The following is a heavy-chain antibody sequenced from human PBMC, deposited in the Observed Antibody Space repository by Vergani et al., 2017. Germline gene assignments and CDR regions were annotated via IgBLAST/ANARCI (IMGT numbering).Heavy chain of an antibody. CDR1: FASIRNLS. CDR3: ASDTHSGQRADR. D-gene: IGHD6-19*01. Sequence: QVQLQESGPGLVKSSETLSLTCSVSFASIRNLSCNLIRQPPGKGLEWIGSIHYSENTNYNPSLKTRVTISVDTSKNQFSLTLTSVTAADTAVYYCASDTHSGQRADRWGQGILVTVTS. CDR2: IHYSENT. J-gene: IGHJ5*02. V-gene: IGHV4-59*11.